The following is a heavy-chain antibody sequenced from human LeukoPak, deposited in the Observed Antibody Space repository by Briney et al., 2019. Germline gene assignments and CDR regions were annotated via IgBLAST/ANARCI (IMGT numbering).Heavy chain of an antibody. Sequence: HSGGSLRLSCSASGFTFSSYWMSWVRQAPGKGLEWVANIKGDGNEIYYVDSVKGRFTISRDNAKNSLYLQMNSLRAEDTAVYYCARWGYSNGWYWYDYWGQGTLVTVSS. CDR1: GFTFSSYW. J-gene: IGHJ4*02. CDR3: ARWGYSNGWYWYDY. CDR2: IKGDGNEI. V-gene: IGHV3-7*01. D-gene: IGHD6-19*01.